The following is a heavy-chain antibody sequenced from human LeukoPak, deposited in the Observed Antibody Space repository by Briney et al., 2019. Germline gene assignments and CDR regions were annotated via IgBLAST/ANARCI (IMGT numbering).Heavy chain of an antibody. Sequence: SETLSLTCTVSGYSISSGYYWGWIRQPPGKGLEWMGSIYHSGSTYYNPSLKSRVTISVDTSKNQFSLKLSSVTAADTAVYYCARGHDFWSGYSPENYYYYYMDVWGKGTTVTVSS. J-gene: IGHJ6*03. D-gene: IGHD3-3*01. CDR3: ARGHDFWSGYSPENYYYYYMDV. CDR2: IYHSGST. CDR1: GYSISSGYY. V-gene: IGHV4-38-2*02.